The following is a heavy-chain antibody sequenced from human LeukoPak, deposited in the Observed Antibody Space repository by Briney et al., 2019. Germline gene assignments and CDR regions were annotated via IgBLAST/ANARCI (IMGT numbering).Heavy chain of an antibody. J-gene: IGHJ4*02. CDR1: GFTFSSSG. CDR3: ARDRASYNWNYDLDY. Sequence: GVSLRLSCAASGFTFSSSGMSWVRQAPGKGLEWVANIKQDGSEKYYVDSVKGRFTISRDNAKNSLYLQMNSLRAEDTAVYYCARDRASYNWNYDLDYWGQGTLVTVSS. V-gene: IGHV3-7*05. CDR2: IKQDGSEK. D-gene: IGHD1-7*01.